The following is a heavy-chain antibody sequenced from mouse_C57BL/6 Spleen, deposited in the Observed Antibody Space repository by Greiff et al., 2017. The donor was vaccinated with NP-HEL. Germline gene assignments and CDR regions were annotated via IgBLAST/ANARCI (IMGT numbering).Heavy chain of an antibody. CDR3: ARSSYYGSSYGY. V-gene: IGHV1-55*01. Sequence: VQLHQSGAELVKPGASVKMSCKASGYTFTSYWITWVKQRPGQGLEWIGDIYPGSGSTNYNEKFKSKATLTVDTSSSTAYMQLSSLTSEDSAVYYCARSSYYGSSYGYWGQGTTLTVSS. J-gene: IGHJ2*01. D-gene: IGHD1-1*01. CDR1: GYTFTSYW. CDR2: IYPGSGST.